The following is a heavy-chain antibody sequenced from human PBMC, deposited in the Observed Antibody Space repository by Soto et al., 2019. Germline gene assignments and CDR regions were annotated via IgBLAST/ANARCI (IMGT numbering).Heavy chain of an antibody. CDR3: ARYVLDDADSSEFYP. Sequence: ASVKVACKASGYSFTSYGISWVRQAPGQGLEWMGWISAYNGNTNYAQKLQGRVTMTTDTSTSTAYMELRSLRSDDTAVYYCARYVLDDADSSEFYPRGQRTPVPVSS. V-gene: IGHV1-18*01. J-gene: IGHJ5*02. CDR1: GYSFTSYG. D-gene: IGHD2-15*01. CDR2: ISAYNGNT.